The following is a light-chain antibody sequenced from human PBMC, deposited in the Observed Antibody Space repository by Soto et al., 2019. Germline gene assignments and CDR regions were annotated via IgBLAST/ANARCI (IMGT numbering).Light chain of an antibody. CDR3: QTWSTGIRV. J-gene: IGLJ3*02. CDR2: LNSDGSH. V-gene: IGLV4-69*01. Sequence: QSVLTQSPSASASLGASVKLTCTLSSGHSSYAIAWHQQQPEKGPRYLMKLNSDGSHSKGDGIPDRFSGSSSRTERYLTISSLQSEDEADYYCQTWSTGIRVFGGGTKLTVL. CDR1: SGHSSYA.